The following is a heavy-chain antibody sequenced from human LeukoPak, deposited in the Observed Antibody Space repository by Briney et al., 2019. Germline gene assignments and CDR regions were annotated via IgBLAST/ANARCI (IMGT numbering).Heavy chain of an antibody. CDR2: IHYSGST. CDR1: GGSIGPNY. D-gene: IGHD5-12*01. Sequence: PSETLSLTCTVSGGSIGPNYCSWLRQPPGKGLEWIAYIHYSGSTNYNPSLKSRVTISADTSKNQFSLKLTSVTATDTAVYYCMRGGSGFESDYWGQGILVTVSS. J-gene: IGHJ4*02. CDR3: MRGGSGFESDY. V-gene: IGHV4-59*01.